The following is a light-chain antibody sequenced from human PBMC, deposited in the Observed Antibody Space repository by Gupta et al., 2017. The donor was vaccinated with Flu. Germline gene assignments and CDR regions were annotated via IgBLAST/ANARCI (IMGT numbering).Light chain of an antibody. V-gene: IGLV2-14*01. CDR2: AVS. CDR3: NSKTNSDTCWV. Sequence: STISGNGTSSDMGGYNCVSWNRHSPGKAPKLMIYAVSTRSSGNSNRFSGTKSDNTASLTITGLQAEGEADYYCNSKTNSDTCWVFGGGTRLTVL. J-gene: IGLJ3*02. CDR1: SSDMGGYNC.